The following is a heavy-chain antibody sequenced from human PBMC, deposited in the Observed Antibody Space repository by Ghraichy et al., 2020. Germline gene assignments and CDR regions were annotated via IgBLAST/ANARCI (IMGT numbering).Heavy chain of an antibody. CDR2: VSYDAVHK. J-gene: IGHJ4*02. V-gene: IGHV3-30-3*01. CDR1: GFTFRSYA. Sequence: GGSLRLSCAASGFTFRSYAMYWVRQAPGKGLERVAVVSYDAVHKYYADSVKGRFTISRDNAQNTLYLQMTSLRPEDTAVYFCARHSRVYSYGPGDYWGQGTLVTVSS. D-gene: IGHD5-18*01. CDR3: ARHSRVYSYGPGDY.